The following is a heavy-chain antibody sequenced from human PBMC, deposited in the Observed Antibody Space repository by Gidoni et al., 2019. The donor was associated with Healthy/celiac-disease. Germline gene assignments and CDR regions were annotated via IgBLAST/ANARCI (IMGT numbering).Heavy chain of an antibody. J-gene: IGHJ6*02. D-gene: IGHD6-13*01. CDR3: ARAGIAAAGYRYYYYYGMDV. V-gene: IGHV4-59*01. Sequence: QVQLQESGPGLVKPSETLSLTCTVSGGSISSYYWSWIRQPPGKGLEWIGYIYYSGSTNYNPSLKSRVTISVDTSKNQFSLKLSSVTAADTAVYYCARAGIAAAGYRYYYYYGMDVWGQGTTVTVSS. CDR1: GGSISSYY. CDR2: IYYSGST.